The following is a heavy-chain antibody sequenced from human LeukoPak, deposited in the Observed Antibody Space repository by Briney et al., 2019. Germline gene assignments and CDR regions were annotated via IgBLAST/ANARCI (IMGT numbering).Heavy chain of an antibody. J-gene: IGHJ6*02. V-gene: IGHV3-48*02. CDR1: GFSFSSYA. D-gene: IGHD6-6*01. CDR2: ISSSSSTI. Sequence: PGGSLRLSCAASGFSFSSYAMNWVRQAPGKGLEWISYISSSSSTIYYADSVKGRFTISRDNVKNSLYLQMNSLRDEDTAVYYCARDPYSSTWSYGMDVWGQGTTVTVSS. CDR3: ARDPYSSTWSYGMDV.